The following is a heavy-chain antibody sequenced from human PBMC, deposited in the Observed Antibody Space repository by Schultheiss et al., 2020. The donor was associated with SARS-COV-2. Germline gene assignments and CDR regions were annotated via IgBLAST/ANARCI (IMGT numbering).Heavy chain of an antibody. CDR2: FSGTGGPT. CDR3: AKLTSGYLRYGYFDY. Sequence: GESLKISCAASGFRFSTYGMTWVRQAPGKGLEWVSGFSGTGGPTDYADSVRGRFTIFRDNSQNTVYLQMENLRAEDTALYYCAKLTSGYLRYGYFDYWGQGTLVTVSS. D-gene: IGHD5-12*01. J-gene: IGHJ4*02. V-gene: IGHV3-23*01. CDR1: GFRFSTYG.